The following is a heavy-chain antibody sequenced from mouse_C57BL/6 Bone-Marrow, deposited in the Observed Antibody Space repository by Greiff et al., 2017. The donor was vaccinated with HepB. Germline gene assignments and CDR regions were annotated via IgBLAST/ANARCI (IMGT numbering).Heavy chain of an antibody. CDR1: GYTFTSYG. D-gene: IGHD2-3*01. V-gene: IGHV1-81*01. J-gene: IGHJ2*01. CDR2: IYPRSGNT. Sequence: QVQLKESGAELARPGASVKLSCKASGYTFTSYGISWVKQRTGQGLEWIGEIYPRSGNTYYNEKFKGKATLTADKSSSTAYIELRSLTSEDSAVYICARGSDGYYFDYWGQGTTRTVSS. CDR3: ARGSDGYYFDY.